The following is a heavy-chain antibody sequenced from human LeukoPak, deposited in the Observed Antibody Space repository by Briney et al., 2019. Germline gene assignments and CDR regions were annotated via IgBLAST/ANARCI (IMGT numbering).Heavy chain of an antibody. CDR3: ARDRGGDPRIAARPAYYYYYYMDV. CDR1: GGSISSYY. V-gene: IGHV4-4*07. CDR2: IYTSGST. Sequence: PSETLSLTCTVSGGSISSYYWSWIRQPAGKGLEWIGRIYTSGSTNYNPSLKSRVTISVDTSKNQFSLKLSSVTAADTAVYYCARDRGGDPRIAARPAYYYYYYMDVWGKGTTVTVSS. D-gene: IGHD6-6*01. J-gene: IGHJ6*03.